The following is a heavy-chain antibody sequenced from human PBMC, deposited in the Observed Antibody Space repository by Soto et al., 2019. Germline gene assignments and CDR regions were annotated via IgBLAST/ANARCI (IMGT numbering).Heavy chain of an antibody. Sequence: VHLVESGGGLVQPGGSLRLSCAASGFTLSSHTMNWIRQAPGKGLEWVSYISSNSRTMYYADSVKGRFTISRDNAKNSLYLQMRALRAEDTAVYYGARDFARGYDFWSGPDYWGQGTMVTVSS. D-gene: IGHD3-3*01. J-gene: IGHJ4*02. V-gene: IGHV3-48*01. CDR1: GFTLSSHT. CDR2: ISSNSRTM. CDR3: ARDFARGYDFWSGPDY.